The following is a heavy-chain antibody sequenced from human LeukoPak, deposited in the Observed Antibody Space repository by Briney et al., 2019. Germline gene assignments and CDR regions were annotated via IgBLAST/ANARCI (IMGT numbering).Heavy chain of an antibody. CDR2: IRYDGSNK. D-gene: IGHD2-2*01. CDR1: GFTFSSYE. CDR3: ARDRDVVVPAAMTGWFDP. V-gene: IGHV3-30*02. J-gene: IGHJ5*02. Sequence: GGSLRLSCAASGFTFSSYEMNWVRQAPGKGLEWVAFIRYDGSNKYYTDSVMGRFTISRDNSKNTLYLQMNSLRAEDTAVYYCARDRDVVVPAAMTGWFDPWGQGTLVTVSS.